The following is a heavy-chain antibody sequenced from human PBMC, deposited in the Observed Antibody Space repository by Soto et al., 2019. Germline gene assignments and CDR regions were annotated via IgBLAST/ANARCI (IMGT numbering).Heavy chain of an antibody. CDR1: GGTFSSYT. Sequence: QVQLVQSGAEVKKPGSSVKVSCKASGGTFSSYTISWVRQAPGQGLEWMGRSIPILGIANYAQKCEGRVTITADKSTSGGYMELSSLRSESTAVDYCASRYDSSDYWGQGTLVTVSS. CDR3: ASRYDSSDY. V-gene: IGHV1-69*02. J-gene: IGHJ4*02. CDR2: SIPILGIA. D-gene: IGHD3-22*01.